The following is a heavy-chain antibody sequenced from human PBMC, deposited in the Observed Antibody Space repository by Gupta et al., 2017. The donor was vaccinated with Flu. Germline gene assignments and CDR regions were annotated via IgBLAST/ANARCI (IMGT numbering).Heavy chain of an antibody. CDR3: ARDRGGYRYGPGSY. CDR2: ISYDGNIK. V-gene: IGHV3-30-3*01. J-gene: IGHJ4*02. CDR1: GFTFSSHS. D-gene: IGHD5-18*01. Sequence: QVQLVESGGGVVQPGRSLRISCAASGFTFSSHSTHWVRQAPGKGLEWVAVISYDGNIKYYADSVKGRFTISRDNSKNTLYLHMNSLRLEDTSIYYCARDRGGYRYGPGSYWGQGTLVTVSA.